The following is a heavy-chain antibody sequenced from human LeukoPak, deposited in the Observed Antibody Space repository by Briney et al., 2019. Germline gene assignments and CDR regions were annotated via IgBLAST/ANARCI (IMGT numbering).Heavy chain of an antibody. Sequence: GASVRVSCKASGGTFSRYAMNWVRQAPGQGLEWMGWINTNTGNPTYAQGFTGRFVFSLDTSVSTAYLQISSLKAEDTAVYYCAREYPYSSSPFYYYYYMDVWGKGTTVTVSS. J-gene: IGHJ6*03. CDR3: AREYPYSSSPFYYYYYMDV. V-gene: IGHV7-4-1*02. CDR1: GGTFSRYA. D-gene: IGHD6-6*01. CDR2: INTNTGNP.